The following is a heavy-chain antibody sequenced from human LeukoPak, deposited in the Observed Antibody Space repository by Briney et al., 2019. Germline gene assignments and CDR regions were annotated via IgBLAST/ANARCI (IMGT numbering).Heavy chain of an antibody. CDR2: ISGSGSKT. CDR1: GFTFSSYA. Sequence: GGSLRLSCAASGFTFSSYAMSWVRQAPGQGLEWVSMISGSGSKTYYADSVKGRFTISRDNSENTLYLQVNTLRTEDTAVYFCAKDRLDLWFGESYDAFDIWGQGTMVTVSS. V-gene: IGHV3-23*01. CDR3: AKDRLDLWFGESYDAFDI. J-gene: IGHJ3*02. D-gene: IGHD3-10*01.